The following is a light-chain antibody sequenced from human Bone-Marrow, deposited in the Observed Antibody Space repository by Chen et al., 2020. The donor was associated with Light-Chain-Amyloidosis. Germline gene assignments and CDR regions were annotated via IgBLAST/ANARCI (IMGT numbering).Light chain of an antibody. CDR3: QSYQGSSQGV. CDR1: RGSIATNY. CDR2: EDY. J-gene: IGLJ3*02. V-gene: IGLV6-57*01. Sequence: NFMLTQPHSVSESPGTTVIISCTRSRGSIATNYVQWYPQRPGSSPTTVIFEDYQRPSGVPDRFSGSIDRSSNSASLTISGLKTEDEADYYCQSYQGSSQGVFGGGTKLTVL.